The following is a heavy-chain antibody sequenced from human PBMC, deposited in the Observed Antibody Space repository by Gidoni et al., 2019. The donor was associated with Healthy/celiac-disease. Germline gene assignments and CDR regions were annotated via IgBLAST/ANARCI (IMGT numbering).Heavy chain of an antibody. CDR2: INHSGST. CDR1: GGSCSGYY. J-gene: IGHJ4*02. CDR3: ARGRRVGYQTPKYYFDY. Sequence: QVQLQQWGAGLLKPSETLSLTCAVYGGSCSGYYWSWIRQPPGKGLEWIGEINHSGSTNYNPSLKSRVTISVDTSKNQFSLKLSSVTAADTAVYYCARGRRVGYQTPKYYFDYWGQGTLVTVSS. V-gene: IGHV4-34*01. D-gene: IGHD1-26*01.